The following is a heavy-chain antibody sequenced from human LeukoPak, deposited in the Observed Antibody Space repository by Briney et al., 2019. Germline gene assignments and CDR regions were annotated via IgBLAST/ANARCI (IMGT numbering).Heavy chain of an antibody. V-gene: IGHV1-46*01. CDR1: GYTFTSYY. Sequence: ASVKVSCKASGYTFTSYYMHWVRQVPGQGLEWMGIINPSGGSTSYAQKFQGRVTMTRDTSTSTVYMELSSLRSEDTAVYYCARFSGSGSYHYYGMDVWGKGTTVTVSS. D-gene: IGHD3-10*01. J-gene: IGHJ6*04. CDR3: ARFSGSGSYHYYGMDV. CDR2: INPSGGST.